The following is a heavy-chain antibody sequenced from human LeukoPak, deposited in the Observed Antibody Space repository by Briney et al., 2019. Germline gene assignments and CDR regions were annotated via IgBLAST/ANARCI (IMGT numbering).Heavy chain of an antibody. Sequence: GGSLRLSCAASGFTFSGYWMTWVRQAPGKGLEWVANIKGDESKKYYVDSVKGRFTISRDNAKNSLYLQMNSLRAEDTAVYYCARDSNPRGGYDAFDFWGQGTLVTVSS. J-gene: IGHJ3*01. CDR3: ARDSNPRGGYDAFDF. D-gene: IGHD3-10*01. CDR1: GFTFSGYW. V-gene: IGHV3-7*01. CDR2: IKGDESKK.